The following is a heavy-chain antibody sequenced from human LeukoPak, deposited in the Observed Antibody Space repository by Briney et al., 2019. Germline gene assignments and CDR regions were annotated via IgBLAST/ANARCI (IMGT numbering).Heavy chain of an antibody. J-gene: IGHJ4*02. Sequence: ASVKVSCKASGYTFTGYYMHWVRQAPGQGLEWMGWINPNSGGTNYAQKFQGRVTMTRDTSISTAYMELSRLRSDDTAVYYRARDYDILTGYYNYWGQGTLVTVSS. V-gene: IGHV1-2*02. CDR1: GYTFTGYY. CDR3: ARDYDILTGYYNY. D-gene: IGHD3-9*01. CDR2: INPNSGGT.